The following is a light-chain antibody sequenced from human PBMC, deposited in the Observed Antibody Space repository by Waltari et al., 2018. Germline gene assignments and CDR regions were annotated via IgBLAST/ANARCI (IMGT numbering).Light chain of an antibody. Sequence: QSALTQPRSVSGSPGQSVPISCTGTRTAVGGYRFRSGYQQHPGKPPKPIIHDVFKRPSGVPDRFSGSKSGNMASLTISGLQAEDEADYYCCSYAGNYVNYVFGTGTEVTVL. CDR1: RTAVGGYRF. J-gene: IGLJ1*01. CDR3: CSYAGNYVNYV. CDR2: DVF. V-gene: IGLV2-11*01.